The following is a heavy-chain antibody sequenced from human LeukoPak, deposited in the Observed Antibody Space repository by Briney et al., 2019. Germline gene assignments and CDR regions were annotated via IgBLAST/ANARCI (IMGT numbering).Heavy chain of an antibody. V-gene: IGHV4-59*08. CDR1: VGSISSYY. J-gene: IGHJ3*02. CDR2: IYYSGTT. Sequence: PSETLSLTCTVSVGSISSYYWSWIRQPPGKGLEWIAYIYYSGTTNYNPSLRSRITIPVDTSKSQFSLKLSSVTAAHTAVYYCAREYSSSSGRRAFDIWGQGTMVTVSS. D-gene: IGHD6-6*01. CDR3: AREYSSSSGRRAFDI.